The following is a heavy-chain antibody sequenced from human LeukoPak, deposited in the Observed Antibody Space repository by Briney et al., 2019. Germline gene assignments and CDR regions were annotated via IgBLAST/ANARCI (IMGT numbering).Heavy chain of an antibody. CDR1: RFTFSTYA. Sequence: GGSLRLSCAASRFTFSTYAMHWVRQAPGKGLEWVAVMSYDGNNKYYVDSVKGRFTISRDNSKNTLYLQMTSLRPEDTAVYYCAREDGDLPDYWGQGTLVTVSS. J-gene: IGHJ4*02. D-gene: IGHD4-17*01. V-gene: IGHV3-30-3*01. CDR3: AREDGDLPDY. CDR2: MSYDGNNK.